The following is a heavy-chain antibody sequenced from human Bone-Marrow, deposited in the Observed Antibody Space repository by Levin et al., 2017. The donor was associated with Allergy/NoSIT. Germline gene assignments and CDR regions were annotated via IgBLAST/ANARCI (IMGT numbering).Heavy chain of an antibody. CDR3: ARDESASPAGWLAP. V-gene: IGHV1-3*04. CDR1: GYRFTNYV. CDR2: INTDSGYT. D-gene: IGHD3-10*01. Sequence: ASVKVSCKASGYRFTNYVLQWVRQAPGQKFEWMGWINTDSGYTKYAHKWQGRVIFTRETSANIAYLDVSGLRLEDTAVYYCARDESASPAGWLAPWGQGTLVTVSS. J-gene: IGHJ5*02.